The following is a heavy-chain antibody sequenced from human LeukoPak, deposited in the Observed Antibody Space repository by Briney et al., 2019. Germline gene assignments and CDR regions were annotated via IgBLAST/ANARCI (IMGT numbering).Heavy chain of an antibody. CDR1: GFTFSDYY. D-gene: IGHD3-3*01. CDR2: ISSSGSTI. CDR3: ARGPDYDFWGGYTESNQFDP. J-gene: IGHJ5*02. V-gene: IGHV3-11*01. Sequence: GGSLRLSCAASGFTFSDYYMSWIRQAPGKGLEWVSYISSSGSTIYYADSVKGRFTISRDNAKNSLYLQMNSLRAEDTAVYYCARGPDYDFWGGYTESNQFDPWGQGTLVTVSS.